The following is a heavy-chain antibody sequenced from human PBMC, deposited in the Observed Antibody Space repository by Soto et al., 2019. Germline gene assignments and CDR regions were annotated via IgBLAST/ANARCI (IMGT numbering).Heavy chain of an antibody. V-gene: IGHV4-4*02. CDR3: ARDLWGYCGTDCYPLDV. D-gene: IGHD2-21*02. J-gene: IGHJ6*02. CDR2: IYHSGST. Sequence: SETLSLTCAVSGGSISSNNWWSWVRQPPGKGLEWIGEIYHSGSTNYNPSFKSRVAMSVDKSKNQFSLKLNSVTAADTAVYYCARDLWGYCGTDCYPLDVWGQGTTVTVSS. CDR1: GGSISSNNW.